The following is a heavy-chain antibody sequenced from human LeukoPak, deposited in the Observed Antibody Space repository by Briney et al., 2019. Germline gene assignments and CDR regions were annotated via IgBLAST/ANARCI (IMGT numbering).Heavy chain of an antibody. V-gene: IGHV4-59*01. CDR2: VYYSGST. CDR3: ARAADSGSYYYYYGIDV. Sequence: SETLSLTCTVSGGSISSYYWSWIRQPPGKGLEWIGYVYYSGSTNYNPSLKSRVTISVDTSKNQFSLKLSSVTAADTAVYYCARAADSGSYYYYYGIDVWGQGTTVTVSS. J-gene: IGHJ6*02. D-gene: IGHD1-26*01. CDR1: GGSISSYY.